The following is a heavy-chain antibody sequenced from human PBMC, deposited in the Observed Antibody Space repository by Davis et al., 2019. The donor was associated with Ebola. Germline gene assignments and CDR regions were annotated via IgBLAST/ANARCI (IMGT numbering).Heavy chain of an antibody. J-gene: IGHJ4*02. V-gene: IGHV4-59*01. D-gene: IGHD2-15*01. CDR1: GGSISSYY. Sequence: MPGGSLRLSCTVSGGSISSYYWSWIRQPPGKGLEWIGYIYYSGSTNYNPSLKSRVTISVDTSKNQFSLKLSSVTAADMAVYYCARGGWGAGGYWGQGTPVTVSS. CDR3: ARGGWGAGGY. CDR2: IYYSGST.